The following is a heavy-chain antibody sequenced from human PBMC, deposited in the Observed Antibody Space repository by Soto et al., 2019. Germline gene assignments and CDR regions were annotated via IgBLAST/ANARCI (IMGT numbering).Heavy chain of an antibody. CDR2: IYYSGST. Sequence: QVQLQESGPGLVKPSQTLSLTCTVSGGAISSGDHYWSWTRQPPGKGLEWIGYIYYSGSTYYNKSHKSRVTISVDRPENQFSLKLNSVTDAETAVYYCSRVTAMGQEFDSWGQGTLVTVSS. D-gene: IGHD5-18*01. CDR3: SRVTAMGQEFDS. J-gene: IGHJ4*02. CDR1: GGAISSGDHY. V-gene: IGHV4-30-4*08.